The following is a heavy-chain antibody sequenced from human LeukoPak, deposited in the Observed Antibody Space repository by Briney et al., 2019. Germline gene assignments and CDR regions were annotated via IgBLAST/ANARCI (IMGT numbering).Heavy chain of an antibody. J-gene: IGHJ4*02. CDR2: ISGSGDST. CDR3: AKGHLKEVAGTTWDY. V-gene: IGHV3-23*01. D-gene: IGHD6-19*01. CDR1: GFTFSSYA. Sequence: GGSLRLSCAASGFTFSSYAMSWVRQAPGKGLEWVSAISGSGDSTYYADSVKGRFTISRDNSKNTLYLQMNSLRAEDTAVYYCAKGHLKEVAGTTWDYWGQGTLVTVSS.